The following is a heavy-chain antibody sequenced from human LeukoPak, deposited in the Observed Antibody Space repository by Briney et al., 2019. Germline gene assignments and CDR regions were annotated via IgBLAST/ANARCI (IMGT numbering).Heavy chain of an antibody. J-gene: IGHJ5*02. V-gene: IGHV1-69*01. CDR1: GGTFSSYA. CDR3: ARRRGTNFWSGYYQENWFDP. CDR2: IIPIFGTA. D-gene: IGHD3-3*01. Sequence: SVKVSCKASGGTFSSYAISWVRQAPGQGLEWMGGIIPIFGTANYAQKFQGRVTITADESTSTAYMELSSLRSEDTAVYYCARRRGTNFWSGYYQENWFDPWGQGTLVTVSS.